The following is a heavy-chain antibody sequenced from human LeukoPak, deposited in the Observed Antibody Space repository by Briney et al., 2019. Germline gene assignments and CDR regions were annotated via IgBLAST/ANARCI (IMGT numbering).Heavy chain of an antibody. CDR3: ARGGAGVYFFDY. Sequence: GGSLRLSCAASGFTFSKHWMSWVRQAPGKGLEWVANIKQDGSEKYYVDSVKGRFTISRDNAKNSLYLQMNSLRAEDTAVYYCARGGAGVYFFDYWGQGTLVTVSS. CDR1: GFTFSKHW. D-gene: IGHD6-13*01. CDR2: IKQDGSEK. V-gene: IGHV3-7*03. J-gene: IGHJ4*02.